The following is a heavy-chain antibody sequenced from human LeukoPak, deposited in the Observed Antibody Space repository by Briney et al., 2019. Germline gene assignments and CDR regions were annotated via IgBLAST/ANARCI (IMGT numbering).Heavy chain of an antibody. J-gene: IGHJ5*02. V-gene: IGHV4-34*01. D-gene: IGHD1-7*01. CDR3: ARRKTVYWNYIRGWFDP. CDR2: INHRGST. Sequence: PSETLSLTCAVYGASFSDYNWSWIRQPPGKGLEWIGEINHRGSTNYNLSLKSRVSISIDTSKNQFSLNLRSVTAADTAVYYCARRKTVYWNYIRGWFDPWGQGTLVTVSS. CDR1: GASFSDYN.